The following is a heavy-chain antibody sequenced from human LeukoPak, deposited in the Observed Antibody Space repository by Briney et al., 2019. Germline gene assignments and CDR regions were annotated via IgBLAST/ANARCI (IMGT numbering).Heavy chain of an antibody. J-gene: IGHJ4*02. Sequence: GGSLRLSCAASGFTFRGYNLNWVRQAPGKGLEWVPVISSSSSYIYYADSVKGRFTISRDNAKNSLYLQMNSLRAEDTAVYYCARDGFSYGPGAAMGYWGQGTLVTVSS. D-gene: IGHD3-10*01. CDR3: ARDGFSYGPGAAMGY. CDR2: ISSSSSYI. CDR1: GFTFRGYN. V-gene: IGHV3-21*01.